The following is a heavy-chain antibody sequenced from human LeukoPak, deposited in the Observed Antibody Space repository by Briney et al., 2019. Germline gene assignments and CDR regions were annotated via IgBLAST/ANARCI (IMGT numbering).Heavy chain of an antibody. D-gene: IGHD3-22*01. CDR1: GFTFSCYS. V-gene: IGHV3-21*01. Sequence: GGSLRLSCAASGFTFSCYSMNWVRQAPGKGLEWVSSISSSSSYIYYADSVKGRFTISRDNAKNSLYLQMNSLRAEDTAVYFCARNRFYYDISVHDAFDIWGQGTMVTVSS. J-gene: IGHJ3*02. CDR3: ARNRFYYDISVHDAFDI. CDR2: ISSSSSYI.